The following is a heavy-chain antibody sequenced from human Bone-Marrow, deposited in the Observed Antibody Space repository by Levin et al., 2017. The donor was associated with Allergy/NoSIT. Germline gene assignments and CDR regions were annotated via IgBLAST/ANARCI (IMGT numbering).Heavy chain of an antibody. Sequence: GESLKISCKASGYTFTSYGISWVRQAPGQGLEWMGWISAYNGNTNYAQKLQGRVTMTTDTSTSTAYMELRSLRSDDTAVYYCARDSVGATPGVGYWGQGTLVTVSS. CDR2: ISAYNGNT. CDR3: ARDSVGATPGVGY. D-gene: IGHD1-26*01. CDR1: GYTFTSYG. V-gene: IGHV1-18*01. J-gene: IGHJ4*02.